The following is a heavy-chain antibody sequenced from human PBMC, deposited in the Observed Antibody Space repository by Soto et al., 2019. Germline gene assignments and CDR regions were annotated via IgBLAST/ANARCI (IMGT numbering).Heavy chain of an antibody. CDR2: ISYDGSNK. J-gene: IGHJ2*01. V-gene: IGHV3-30-3*01. D-gene: IGHD2-15*01. CDR1: GFTFSSYA. Sequence: QVQLVESGGGVVQPGRSLRLSCAASGFTFSSYAMHWVRQAPGKGLEWVAVISYDGSNKYYADSVKGRFTISRDNSKNTLYLQMNSLRAEVTAVYYCARGLPRWYFDLWGRGTLVTVSS. CDR3: ARGLPRWYFDL.